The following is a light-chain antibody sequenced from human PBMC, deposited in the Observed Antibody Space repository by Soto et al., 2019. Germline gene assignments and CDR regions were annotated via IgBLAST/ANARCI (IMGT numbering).Light chain of an antibody. V-gene: IGKV1-39*01. CDR2: AAS. J-gene: IGKJ1*01. CDR3: QQSYLTPWT. CDR1: QSFSIY. Sequence: DIQMTQSPSSLSASVGDRVTITCRASQSFSIYLNWYQQKQGKAPKLLIYAASSLQSGVPSGFSGSGSGTDFTLTISRLQPEDFATYYCQQSYLTPWTLGQGTKVEIK.